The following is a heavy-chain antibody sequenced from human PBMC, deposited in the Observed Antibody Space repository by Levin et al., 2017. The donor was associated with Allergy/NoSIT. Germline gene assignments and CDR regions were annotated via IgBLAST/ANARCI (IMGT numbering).Heavy chain of an antibody. CDR2: ISYDGSNK. CDR3: AKDALQPLWFGPPDY. J-gene: IGHJ4*02. Sequence: GESLKISCAASGFTFSSYGMHWVRQAPGKGLEWVAVISYDGSNKYYADSVKGRFTISRDNSKNTLYLQMNSLRAEDTAVYYCAKDALQPLWFGPPDYWGQGTLVTVSS. V-gene: IGHV3-30*18. CDR1: GFTFSSYG. D-gene: IGHD3-10*01.